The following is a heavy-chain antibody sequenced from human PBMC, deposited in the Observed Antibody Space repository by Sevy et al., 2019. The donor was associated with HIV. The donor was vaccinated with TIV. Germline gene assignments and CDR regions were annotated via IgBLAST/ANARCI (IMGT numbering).Heavy chain of an antibody. CDR2: IRYDGSNK. V-gene: IGHV3-30*02. J-gene: IGHJ3*02. CDR3: AKGQRQLSGTGDAFDI. D-gene: IGHD1-26*01. CDR1: GFTFSSYG. Sequence: GGSLRLSCAASGFTFSSYGMHWVRQAPGKGLEWVAFIRYDGSNKYYADSVKGRFTISRDNSKNTLYLQMNSLRAEDTAVYYGAKGQRQLSGTGDAFDIWGQGTMVTVSS.